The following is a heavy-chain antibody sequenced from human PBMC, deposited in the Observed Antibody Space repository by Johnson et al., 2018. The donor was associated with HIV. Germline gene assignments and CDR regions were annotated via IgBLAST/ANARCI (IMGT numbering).Heavy chain of an antibody. D-gene: IGHD3-22*01. J-gene: IGHJ3*02. Sequence: VQLVESGGGLVQPGRSLRLSCAASGFIFDDYAMHWVRQAPGKGLEWVSGISWNSGRIAYADSVKGRFTISRDNAKNSLYLKMNSLRPEDTALYHCAKARGSSGYYDAFDIWGQGTMVTVSS. CDR2: ISWNSGRI. V-gene: IGHV3-9*01. CDR3: AKARGSSGYYDAFDI. CDR1: GFIFDDYA.